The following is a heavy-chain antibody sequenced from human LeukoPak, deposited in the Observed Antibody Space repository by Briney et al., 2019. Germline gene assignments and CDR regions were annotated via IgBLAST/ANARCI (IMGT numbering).Heavy chain of an antibody. CDR2: ISSSSAYI. CDR1: GFTFSSYT. Sequence: GGSLTLSCAASGFTFSSYTMDWVRQDPGEGLDWVSSISSSSAYIYYAESVKGRFTISRDNADNSLHLQMNSLRAEDTALYYCARESLYSGSASSDLDYWGQGTLVTVSS. D-gene: IGHD3-10*01. J-gene: IGHJ4*02. CDR3: ARESLYSGSASSDLDY. V-gene: IGHV3-21*01.